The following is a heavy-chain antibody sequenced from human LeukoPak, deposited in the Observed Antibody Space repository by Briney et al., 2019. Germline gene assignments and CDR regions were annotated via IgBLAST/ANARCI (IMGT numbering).Heavy chain of an antibody. CDR1: GYTFTGYY. CDR2: INPNSGGT. J-gene: IGHJ4*02. V-gene: IGHV1-2*02. D-gene: IGHD3-3*01. Sequence: ASVKVSCKASGYTFTGYYMHWVRQAPGQGLEWMGWINPNSGGTNYAQKLQGRVTMTTDTSTSTAYMELRSLRSDDTAVYYCARDLGIFWSGYFDYWGQGTLVTVSS. CDR3: ARDLGIFWSGYFDY.